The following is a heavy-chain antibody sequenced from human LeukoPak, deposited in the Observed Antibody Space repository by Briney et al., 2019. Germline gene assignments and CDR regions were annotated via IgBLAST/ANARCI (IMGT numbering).Heavy chain of an antibody. CDR2: IYYSGST. CDR1: GGSISGYY. CDR3: ARYDVSPAKHLDS. D-gene: IGHD3-3*01. V-gene: IGHV4-59*08. Sequence: PSETLSLTCTVSGGSISGYYWSWIRQPPGKRLEWIGWIYYSGSTSYNPSLKSRVTISVDTSNNQFSQNLNCVTAADTAVYDCARYDVSPAKHLDSWGQGTLVTVSS. J-gene: IGHJ5*01.